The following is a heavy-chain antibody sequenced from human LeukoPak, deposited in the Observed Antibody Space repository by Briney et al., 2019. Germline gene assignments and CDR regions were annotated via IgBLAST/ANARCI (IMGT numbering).Heavy chain of an antibody. J-gene: IGHJ5*02. CDR3: ARDSSSPGYNWFDP. CDR1: GYTFTSYD. CDR2: MNPNSGNT. Sequence: ASVKVSCKASGYTFTSYDINWVRQATGQGLEWMGWMNPNSGNTGYAQKFQGRVTMTTDASTSTAYMELRSLRSDDTAVYYCARDSSSPGYNWFDPWGQGTLVTVSS. D-gene: IGHD6-13*01. V-gene: IGHV1-8*01.